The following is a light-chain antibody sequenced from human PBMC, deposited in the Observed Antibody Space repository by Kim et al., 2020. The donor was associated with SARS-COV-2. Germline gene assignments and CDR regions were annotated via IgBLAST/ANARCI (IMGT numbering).Light chain of an antibody. J-gene: IGKJ5*01. CDR3: QQHNDLST. V-gene: IGKV3-20*01. CDR2: GAS. Sequence: EIVLTQSPGTLSLSPGERATLSCRASQSVSSSYLAWYQQKSGQAPRLLIYGASSRATGIPDRFSGSGSGTDFTLTISRLEPEDFAVYYGQQHNDLSTFGQGTRLWIK. CDR1: QSVSSSY.